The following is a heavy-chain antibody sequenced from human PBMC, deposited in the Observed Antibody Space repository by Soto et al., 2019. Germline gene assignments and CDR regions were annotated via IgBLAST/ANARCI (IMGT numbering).Heavy chain of an antibody. Sequence: TGGSLRLSCAASGFTFSNAWMNWVRQAPGKGLEWVGRIKSKTDGGTTDYAAPVKGRFTISRDDSKNTLYLQMNSLKTEDTAVYYCTTAVRYGSGSFLYYYGMDVWGQGTLVTVSS. CDR2: IKSKTDGGTT. CDR3: TTAVRYGSGSFLYYYGMDV. CDR1: GFTFSNAW. V-gene: IGHV3-15*07. J-gene: IGHJ6*02. D-gene: IGHD3-10*01.